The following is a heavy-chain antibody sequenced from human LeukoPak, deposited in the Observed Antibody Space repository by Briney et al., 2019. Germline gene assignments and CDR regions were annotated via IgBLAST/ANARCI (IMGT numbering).Heavy chain of an antibody. CDR3: ARAPQVSNWGFYSYYYYMDV. CDR2: IYYSGST. CDR1: GGSISSYY. J-gene: IGHJ6*03. D-gene: IGHD7-27*01. V-gene: IGHV4-59*01. Sequence: SETLSLTCTVSGGSISSYYWSWIRQPPGKGLEWIGYIYYSGSTNYNPSLKSRVTISVDTSKNQFSLKLSSVTAADTAVYYCARAPQVSNWGFYSYYYYMDVWGKGTTVTVSS.